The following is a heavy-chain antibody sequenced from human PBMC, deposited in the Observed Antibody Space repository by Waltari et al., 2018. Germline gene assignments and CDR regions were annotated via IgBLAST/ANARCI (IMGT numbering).Heavy chain of an antibody. J-gene: IGHJ4*02. CDR1: GFPFASSA. D-gene: IGHD3-10*01. CDR2: ISGSGGST. CDR3: AKGPFGEWGFDY. Sequence: EVQLVESGGGLVQPGGSLSLPCAASGFPFASSAMRWVRQAPGKGLEWVSAISGSGGSTYYADSVKGRFTISRDKSKNTLYLQMNSLRAEDTAVYYCAKGPFGEWGFDYWGQGTLVTVSS. V-gene: IGHV3-23*04.